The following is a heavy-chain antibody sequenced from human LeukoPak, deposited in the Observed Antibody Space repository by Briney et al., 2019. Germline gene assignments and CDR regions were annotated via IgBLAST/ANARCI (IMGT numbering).Heavy chain of an antibody. Sequence: KSSQTLSLTCTVSGGSINSDGDCWSWLRQHPGKGLDWIGNICYSGSTYYNPSLKSRGTISVDMSKNEFSLNLSSVTAEDTAVYYCTSPAPITIFGVASPDVWGQGTTVTVSS. D-gene: IGHD3-3*01. CDR3: TSPAPITIFGVASPDV. CDR1: GGSINSDGDC. J-gene: IGHJ6*02. V-gene: IGHV4-31*03. CDR2: ICYSGST.